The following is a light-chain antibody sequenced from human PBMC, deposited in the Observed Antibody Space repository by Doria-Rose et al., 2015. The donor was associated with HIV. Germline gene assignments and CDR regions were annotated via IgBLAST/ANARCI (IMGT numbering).Light chain of an antibody. Sequence: DIRLTQSQSSLSASVGDRVTITCRASQNINRSLNWYQQKPGKVPKVLIYAASSLQSGVTSRFSGSRSGTDFTLTISSPQPEDFATYYCQQSFSTPRTFGQGTKVEIK. CDR3: QQSFSTPRT. J-gene: IGKJ1*01. V-gene: IGKV1-39*01. CDR2: AAS. CDR1: QNINRS.